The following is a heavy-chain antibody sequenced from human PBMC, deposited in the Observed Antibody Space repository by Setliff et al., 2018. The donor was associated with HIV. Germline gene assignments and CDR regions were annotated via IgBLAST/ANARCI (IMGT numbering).Heavy chain of an antibody. CDR1: GFTFDDYA. D-gene: IGHD6-19*01. J-gene: IGHJ4*02. CDR2: INWSSRNM. CDR3: TKDHLSGWASDC. Sequence: GGSLRLSCAASGFTFDDYAMDWVRQAPGKGLEWVSGINWSSRNMGYADSVKGRFTISRDNSKNTLYLQMNSLRVEDTAMYYCTKDHLSGWASDCWGQGTLVTVPQ. V-gene: IGHV3-9*01.